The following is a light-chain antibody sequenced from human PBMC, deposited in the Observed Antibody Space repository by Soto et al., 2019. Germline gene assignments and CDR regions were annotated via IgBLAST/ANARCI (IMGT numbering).Light chain of an antibody. Sequence: EIVLTQSPSTLSLSPGERATLSCRVSQSVSSNLAWYQQKPGQAPRLLIYGASTRATGIPARFSGSGSGTEFTLTIGSLQSEDFAVYYCQQYNNWPPITFGQGTRLEI. CDR3: QQYNNWPPIT. CDR2: GAS. CDR1: QSVSSN. V-gene: IGKV3-15*01. J-gene: IGKJ5*01.